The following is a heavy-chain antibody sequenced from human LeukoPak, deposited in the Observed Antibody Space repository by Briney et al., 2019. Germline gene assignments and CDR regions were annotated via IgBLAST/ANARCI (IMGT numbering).Heavy chain of an antibody. CDR2: ISPTGSTT. V-gene: IGHV3-74*01. D-gene: IGHD6-6*01. CDR3: ARGPNSNWSGLDF. CDR1: GFSFSGHW. J-gene: IGHJ4*02. Sequence: GGSLRLSCPASGFSFSGHWMHWARQLPGKGLVWVSRISPTGSTTSYADSVKGRFTVSRDNAKNTLYLQVNNLRAEDTAVYYCARGPNSNWSGLDFWGQGTLLTVSS.